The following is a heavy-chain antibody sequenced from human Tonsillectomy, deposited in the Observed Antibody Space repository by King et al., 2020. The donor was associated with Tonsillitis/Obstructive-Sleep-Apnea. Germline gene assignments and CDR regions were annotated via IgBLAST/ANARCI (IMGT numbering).Heavy chain of an antibody. D-gene: IGHD2-2*01. J-gene: IGHJ4*02. Sequence: QLQESSPGLLKPSETLSLTCTVSVGSITSYYWSWIRQPPGKGLEWIGYIYYSGSTNYNPSLKSRVTISVDTSKNQFSLKLNSVTAADSAVYYCARMGSSTSPAKVWGQGTLVTVSS. CDR1: VGSITSYY. CDR3: ARMGSSTSPAKV. CDR2: IYYSGST. V-gene: IGHV4-59*01.